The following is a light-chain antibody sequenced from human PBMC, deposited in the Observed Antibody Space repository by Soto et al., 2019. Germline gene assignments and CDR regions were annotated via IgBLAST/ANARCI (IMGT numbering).Light chain of an antibody. CDR1: RSVGSY. Sequence: EIVLTQSPGSLSLSPGERATLSCWASRSVGSYLAWYQQKPGQAPRLLIYAASSRATGFPDRFSGSGSGTDFSLTISRLEPEDSAVYYCQQYSSPPRTFGQGTKVEIK. CDR2: AAS. CDR3: QQYSSPPRT. V-gene: IGKV3-20*01. J-gene: IGKJ1*01.